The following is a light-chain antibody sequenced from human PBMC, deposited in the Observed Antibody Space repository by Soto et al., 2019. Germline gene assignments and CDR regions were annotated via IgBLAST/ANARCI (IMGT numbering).Light chain of an antibody. CDR3: QPYNNWPLT. CDR2: DTS. V-gene: IGKV3-15*01. CDR1: QSVKSS. Sequence: EIMMTQSPATLSVSPGERATLSCRASQSVKSSLAWYQQKPGQTPRLLIYDTSTRATGVPTRFSGSRSGAEFTLTINSLQSEDFAVYYCQPYNNWPLTFGGGTKVDIK. J-gene: IGKJ4*01.